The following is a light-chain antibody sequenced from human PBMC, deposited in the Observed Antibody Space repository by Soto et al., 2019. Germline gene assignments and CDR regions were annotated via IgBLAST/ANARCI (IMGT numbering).Light chain of an antibody. CDR3: YQYGSTPPT. Sequence: MSQGRATLSLAPGESAPLSCSASQSVSSSYLAWYQQKPGQAPRLLIWGVSNRATGIPDRFSGSGSGTDFTLTISRLEPEDFVVFYCYQYGSTPPTLGQGTNVDIK. J-gene: IGKJ1*01. CDR2: GVS. V-gene: IGKV3-20*01. CDR1: QSVSSSY.